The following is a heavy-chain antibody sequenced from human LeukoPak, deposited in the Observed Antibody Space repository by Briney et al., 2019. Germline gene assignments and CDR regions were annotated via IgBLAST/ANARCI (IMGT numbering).Heavy chain of an antibody. Sequence: ASVKVSCKASGGTFSSYTISWVRQAPGQGLEWMGRIIPILGIANYAQKFQGRVTITADKSTSTAYMELSSLRSEDTAVYYCARGGSYYDSSGYYLDAFDIWGQGTMVTVSS. J-gene: IGHJ3*02. CDR1: GGTFSSYT. CDR2: IIPILGIA. V-gene: IGHV1-69*02. CDR3: ARGGSYYDSSGYYLDAFDI. D-gene: IGHD3-22*01.